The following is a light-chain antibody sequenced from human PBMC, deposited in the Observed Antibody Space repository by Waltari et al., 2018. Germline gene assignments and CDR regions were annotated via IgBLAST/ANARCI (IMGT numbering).Light chain of an antibody. V-gene: IGLV2-14*01. Sequence: QSDLTQPASVSGSPGQSITISCTGTNSDVGAYDYVSWYQQYPGKAPKLVILDVSSRPSGASVRFSGSKSGNTASLIISHLQAEDEADYYCSSYTTNRHYVFGAGTKVTVL. J-gene: IGLJ1*01. CDR2: DVS. CDR1: NSDVGAYDY. CDR3: SSYTTNRHYV.